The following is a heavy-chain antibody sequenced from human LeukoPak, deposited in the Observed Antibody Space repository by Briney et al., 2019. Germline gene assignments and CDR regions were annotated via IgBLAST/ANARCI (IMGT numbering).Heavy chain of an antibody. CDR2: IYYSGSA. V-gene: IGHV4-39*07. D-gene: IGHD6-19*01. J-gene: IGHJ4*02. Sequence: PSETLSLTCTVSGGSISSSSYYWGWIRQPPGKGLEWIGSIYYSGSAYYNPSLKSRATISVDTSKNQFSLKLSSVTAADTAVYYCARVAYSSGWYPLFDYWGQGTLVTVSS. CDR1: GGSISSSSYY. CDR3: ARVAYSSGWYPLFDY.